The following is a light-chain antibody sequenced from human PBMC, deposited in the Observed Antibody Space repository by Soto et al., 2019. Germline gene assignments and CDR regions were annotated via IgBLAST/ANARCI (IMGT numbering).Light chain of an antibody. CDR3: QQNGSSPMT. Sequence: EIVLTQSPGTLSLSPGERATLSCRASQSVSSSYLAWYQQKPGQAPRLLIYGASSRATGIPDRFSGSGSGTDVTLIISRLEPEDFAVYYCQQNGSSPMTFGRGTKVEIK. J-gene: IGKJ1*01. V-gene: IGKV3-20*01. CDR1: QSVSSSY. CDR2: GAS.